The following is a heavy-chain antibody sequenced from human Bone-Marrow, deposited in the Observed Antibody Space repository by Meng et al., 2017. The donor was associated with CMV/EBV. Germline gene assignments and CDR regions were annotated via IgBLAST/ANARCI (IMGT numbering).Heavy chain of an antibody. CDR2: IIPIFGTA. CDR1: GGTFSSYA. J-gene: IGHJ4*02. D-gene: IGHD2-15*01. Sequence: SVKVSCKASGGTFSSYAISWVRPAPGQGLEWMGGIIPIFGTANYAQKFQGRVTITTDESTSTAYMELSSLRSEDTAVYYCAGRYCSGGSCRYTPFDYWGQGNLVPVSS. V-gene: IGHV1-69*05. CDR3: AGRYCSGGSCRYTPFDY.